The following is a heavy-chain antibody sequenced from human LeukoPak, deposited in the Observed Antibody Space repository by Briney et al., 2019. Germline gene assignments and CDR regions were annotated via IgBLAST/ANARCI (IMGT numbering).Heavy chain of an antibody. Sequence: GESLKISCKGSGYSFSSYWIGWVRQMPGKGLEWMGITYPGDSDTRYSPSFQGQVTISADKSISTAYVQWSSLRASDTAMYFCARHVRDAYNRRFNYWGQGTLVTVSS. V-gene: IGHV5-51*01. CDR1: GYSFSSYW. D-gene: IGHD5-24*01. CDR3: ARHVRDAYNRRFNY. CDR2: TYPGDSDT. J-gene: IGHJ4*02.